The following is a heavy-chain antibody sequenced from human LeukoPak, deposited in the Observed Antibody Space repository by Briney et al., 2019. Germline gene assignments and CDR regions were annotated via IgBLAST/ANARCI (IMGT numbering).Heavy chain of an antibody. CDR1: GFTFSIYA. D-gene: IGHD6-19*01. J-gene: IGHJ4*02. Sequence: GGSLKLSCAASGFTFSIYAMSWVRQAPGKGLEWVSSISGTSGNTYYADSVKGRFAISRDNSKNTLYLQMNSLRAEDTAVYYCAKAAIAVAANFDYWGQGALVTVSS. V-gene: IGHV3-23*01. CDR2: ISGTSGNT. CDR3: AKAAIAVAANFDY.